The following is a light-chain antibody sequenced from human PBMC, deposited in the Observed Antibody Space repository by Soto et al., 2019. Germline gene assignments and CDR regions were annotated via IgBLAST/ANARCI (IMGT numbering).Light chain of an antibody. CDR2: WAS. CDR3: QQYYSTPLT. V-gene: IGKV4-1*01. Sequence: DTLVTQSPASLAVSLGERATINCNSSQNVLYSSNNKNYLAWYQQKPGQPPKLLIYWASTRESGVPDRFSGSGSGTDFTLTISSLQAEDVAVYYCQQYYSTPLTFGGGTKVDIK. J-gene: IGKJ4*01. CDR1: QNVLYSSNNKNY.